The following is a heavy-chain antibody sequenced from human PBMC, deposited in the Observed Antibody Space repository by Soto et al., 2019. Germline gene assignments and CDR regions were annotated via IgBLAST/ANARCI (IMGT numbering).Heavy chain of an antibody. D-gene: IGHD3-22*01. CDR3: ARQSAMIADNWFDP. J-gene: IGHJ5*02. Sequence: QVQLVQSGAEVQKPGASVKVSCKASGYTFTSYDINWVRQATGQGLEWMGWMNPNSGNTGYAQKFQGRVTMTRNTSISTAYMELSSLRSEDTAVYYCARQSAMIADNWFDPWGQGTLVTVSS. CDR1: GYTFTSYD. CDR2: MNPNSGNT. V-gene: IGHV1-8*01.